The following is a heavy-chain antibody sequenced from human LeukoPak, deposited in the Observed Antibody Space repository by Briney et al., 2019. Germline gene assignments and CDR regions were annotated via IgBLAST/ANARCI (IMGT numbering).Heavy chain of an antibody. CDR3: AVPQGGYCSSTSCYANYYYYGMDV. D-gene: IGHD2-2*01. CDR2: ISSSGSTI. Sequence: PGGSLRLSCAASGFTFSDYYMSWIRQAPGKGLEWVSYISSSGSTIYYADSVKGRFTISRDNAKNSLYLQMNSLRAEDTAVYYCAVPQGGYCSSTSCYANYYYYGMDVWGQGTTVTVSS. CDR1: GFTFSDYY. J-gene: IGHJ6*02. V-gene: IGHV3-11*04.